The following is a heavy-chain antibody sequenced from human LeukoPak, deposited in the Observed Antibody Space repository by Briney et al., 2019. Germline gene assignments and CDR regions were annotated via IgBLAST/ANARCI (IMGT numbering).Heavy chain of an antibody. CDR3: ASNDYSSSDAFDI. J-gene: IGHJ3*02. V-gene: IGHV4-59*01. D-gene: IGHD4-11*01. Sequence: SETLSLTCTVSGGSISSYYWSWIRQPPGKGLEWIGYIYYSGSTNYNPSLKSRVTISVDTSKNQFSLKLSSVTAADTAAYYCASNDYSSSDAFDIWGQGTMVTVSS. CDR2: IYYSGST. CDR1: GGSISSYY.